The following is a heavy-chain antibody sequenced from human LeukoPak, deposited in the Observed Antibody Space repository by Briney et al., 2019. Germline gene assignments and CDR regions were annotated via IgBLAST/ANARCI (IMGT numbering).Heavy chain of an antibody. CDR3: ARSAFCSGGSCQLDN. Sequence: GGSLRLSCAASGFTFSSYSMNWVRQAPGKGLEWVSFISSTSSYIYYADPVKGRFTISRDNAKNSLYLQMNSLRAEDSAVYYCARSAFCSGGSCQLDNWGQGTLAPVSS. D-gene: IGHD2-15*01. V-gene: IGHV3-21*01. CDR2: ISSTSSYI. CDR1: GFTFSSYS. J-gene: IGHJ4*02.